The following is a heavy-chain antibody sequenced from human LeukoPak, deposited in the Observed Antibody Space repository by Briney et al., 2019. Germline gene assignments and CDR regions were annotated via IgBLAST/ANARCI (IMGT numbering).Heavy chain of an antibody. CDR3: ARVGAYNWNYICDC. J-gene: IGHJ4*02. V-gene: IGHV3-48*03. CDR1: GFTFSSHE. Sequence: PGGSLRLSCAASGFTFSSHEMNWVRQAPGKGLEWVSYISSSGSTIYYADSVKGRFTISRDNAKNSLYLQMNSLRAEDTAVYYCARVGAYNWNYICDCWGQGTLVTVSS. D-gene: IGHD1-7*01. CDR2: ISSSGSTI.